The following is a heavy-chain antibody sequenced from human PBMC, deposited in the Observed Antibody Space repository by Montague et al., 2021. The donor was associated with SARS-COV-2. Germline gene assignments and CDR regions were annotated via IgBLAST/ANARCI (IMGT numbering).Heavy chain of an antibody. CDR1: GDSISYFY. CDR3: ARRSLGYCSGGSCYSAFDP. Sequence: SDTLSLTRTVSGDSISYFYWSWIRQPAGKGLEWIGRVSASGSTNYNPSLKSRVTISVDTSKNQFSLKLSSVTAADTAVYYCARRSLGYCSGGSCYSAFDPWGQGTLVTVSS. D-gene: IGHD2-15*01. CDR2: VSASGST. V-gene: IGHV4-4*07. J-gene: IGHJ5*02.